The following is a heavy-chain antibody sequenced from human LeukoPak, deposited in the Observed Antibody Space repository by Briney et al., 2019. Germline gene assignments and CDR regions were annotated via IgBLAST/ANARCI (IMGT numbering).Heavy chain of an antibody. V-gene: IGHV3-21*01. CDR1: GFTFSSYS. J-gene: IGHJ4*02. D-gene: IGHD3-22*01. CDR3: ARPETPDYYDSSGYYDFDY. CDR2: ISSSSSYI. Sequence: GGSLRLSCAASGFTFSSYSMNWVCQAPGKGLEWVSSISSSSSYIYYADSVKGRFTISRDNAKNSLYLQMNSLRAEDTAVYYCARPETPDYYDSSGYYDFDYWGQGTLVTVSS.